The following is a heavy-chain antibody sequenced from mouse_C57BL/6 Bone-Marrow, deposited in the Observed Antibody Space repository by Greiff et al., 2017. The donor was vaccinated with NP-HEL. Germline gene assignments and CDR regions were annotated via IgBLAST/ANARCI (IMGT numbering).Heavy chain of an antibody. CDR3: ARGGSNYAAY. D-gene: IGHD2-5*01. CDR2: IYPGSGNT. CDR1: GYTFTDYY. J-gene: IGHJ3*01. V-gene: IGHV1-76*01. Sequence: VKLMESGAELVRPGASVKLSCKASGYTFTDYYINWVKQRPGQGLEWIARIYPGSGNTYYNEKFKGKATLTAEKSSSTAYMQLSSLTSEDSAVYFCARGGSNYAAYWGQGTLVTVSA.